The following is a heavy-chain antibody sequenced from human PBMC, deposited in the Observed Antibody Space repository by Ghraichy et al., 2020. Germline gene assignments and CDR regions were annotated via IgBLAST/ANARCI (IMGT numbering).Heavy chain of an antibody. Sequence: TLSLTCTVSGGSISSGDYYWSWIRQPPGKGLEWIGYIYYSGSTYYNPSLKSRVTISVDTSKNQFSLKLSSVTAADTAVYYCASAPGPYYYDSSGYWNWFDPWGQGTLVTVSS. V-gene: IGHV4-30-4*01. CDR3: ASAPGPYYYDSSGYWNWFDP. CDR1: GGSISSGDYY. CDR2: IYYSGST. J-gene: IGHJ5*02. D-gene: IGHD3-22*01.